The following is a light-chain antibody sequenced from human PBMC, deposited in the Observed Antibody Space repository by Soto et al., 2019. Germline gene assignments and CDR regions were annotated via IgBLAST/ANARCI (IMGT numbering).Light chain of an antibody. CDR1: QTISSW. CDR2: KAS. J-gene: IGKJ2*01. CDR3: QQYNSYPYT. Sequence: DIQMTESPSTLSASVGDRVTITCRASQTISSWLAWYQQKPGKAPNLLIYKASSLQSGIPSRFSGSGSGTEFTLTISSLQPDDFANYYCQQYNSYPYTVGQGTKLEI. V-gene: IGKV1-5*03.